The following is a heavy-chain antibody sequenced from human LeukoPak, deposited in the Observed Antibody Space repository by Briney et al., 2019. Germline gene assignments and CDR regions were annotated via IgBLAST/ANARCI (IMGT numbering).Heavy chain of an antibody. CDR3: ARDIAYYDFWSGGKTYYFGY. D-gene: IGHD3-3*01. Sequence: NPSETLSLTCTVSGGSISSYYWSWIRQPAGKGLEWIGRIYTSGSTNYNPSLKSRVTMSVDTSKNQFSLKLSSVTAADTAVYYCARDIAYYDFWSGGKTYYFGYWGQGTLVTVSS. V-gene: IGHV4-4*07. CDR1: GGSISSYY. CDR2: IYTSGST. J-gene: IGHJ4*02.